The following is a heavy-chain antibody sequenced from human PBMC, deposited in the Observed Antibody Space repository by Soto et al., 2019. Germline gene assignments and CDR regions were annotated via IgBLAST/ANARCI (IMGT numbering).Heavy chain of an antibody. D-gene: IGHD3-22*01. Sequence: SETLSLTCTVSGGSISSYYWSWIRQPPGKGLEWIGYIYYSGSTNYNPSLKSRVTISVDTSKNQFSLKLSSVTAADTAVYYCAREIGHYYVSSGSLAWFDPWGQGTLVTVS. V-gene: IGHV4-59*01. J-gene: IGHJ5*02. CDR2: IYYSGST. CDR1: GGSISSYY. CDR3: AREIGHYYVSSGSLAWFDP.